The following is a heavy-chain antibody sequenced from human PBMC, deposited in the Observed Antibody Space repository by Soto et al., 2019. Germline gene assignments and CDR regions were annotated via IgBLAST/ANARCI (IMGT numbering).Heavy chain of an antibody. CDR1: GFTFSDYA. CDR2: VSANGDIT. CDR3: ARGDRGGSGSPASYYFSGLDV. D-gene: IGHD3-10*01. Sequence: EVQVLESGGDLVQPGGSLRLSCAASGFTFSDYAMTWVRQAPGKGLDWVSSVSANGDITYYADSVKGRFTISRDNSNNTLLLQMNSLRAEDTALFYCARGDRGGSGSPASYYFSGLDVWGQGTTVTLSS. J-gene: IGHJ6*02. V-gene: IGHV3-23*01.